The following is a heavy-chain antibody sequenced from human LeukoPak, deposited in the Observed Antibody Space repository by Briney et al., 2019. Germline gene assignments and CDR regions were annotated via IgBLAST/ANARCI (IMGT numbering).Heavy chain of an antibody. CDR3: AREAIFGVVREYYFDY. J-gene: IGHJ4*02. D-gene: IGHD3-3*01. CDR2: INPSGGST. V-gene: IGHV1-46*01. CDR1: GYTFTRYY. Sequence: ASVTVSCKTSGYTFTRYYIHWVRQAPGQGLEWMGVINPSGGSTTYAQNFQGRVTMTRDTSTIAVYMELSSLRSDDTAVYYCAREAIFGVVREYYFDYWGQGTLVTVS.